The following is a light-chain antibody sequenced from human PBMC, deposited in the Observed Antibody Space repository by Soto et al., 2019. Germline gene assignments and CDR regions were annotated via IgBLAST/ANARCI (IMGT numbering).Light chain of an antibody. J-gene: IGKJ4*01. V-gene: IGKV3-20*01. CDR3: QQYKSWPPLT. Sequence: EIVLTQSPGTLSLSPGERATLSCRASQSVSNNYLAWYQQKPGQAPRLLIYGASNRATGIPDRFSGSGSGTEFTLTISSLQSDDFALYYCQQYKSWPPLTFGGGTKVDIK. CDR1: QSVSNNY. CDR2: GAS.